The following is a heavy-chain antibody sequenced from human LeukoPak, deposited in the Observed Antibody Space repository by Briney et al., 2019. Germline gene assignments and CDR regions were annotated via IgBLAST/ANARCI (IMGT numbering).Heavy chain of an antibody. Sequence: GGSLRLSCAASGFTFSSYAMNWVRQAPGKGLEWVSAISGSGGSTYSADSVKGRFTISRDNSKNTLYLQMNSLRAEDTAVYYCAKELGMIVVEGPIDYWGQGTLVTVFS. CDR3: AKELGMIVVEGPIDY. V-gene: IGHV3-23*01. CDR2: ISGSGGST. CDR1: GFTFSSYA. D-gene: IGHD3-22*01. J-gene: IGHJ4*02.